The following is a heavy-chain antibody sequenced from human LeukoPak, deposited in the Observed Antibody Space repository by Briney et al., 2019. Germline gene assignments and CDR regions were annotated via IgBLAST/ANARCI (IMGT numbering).Heavy chain of an antibody. Sequence: PGGSLRLSCAASGFSFRSYHMHWLRQAPGKGLEWVGVILSDGNKKDYADAVKGRYTISRDNSKNTLYLQMDSLRVEDTAVYYWVRGGGETNPPFGYWGQGTLVTVSS. CDR1: GFSFRSYH. D-gene: IGHD2-8*01. CDR3: VRGGGETNPPFGY. CDR2: ILSDGNKK. V-gene: IGHV3-30-3*01. J-gene: IGHJ4*02.